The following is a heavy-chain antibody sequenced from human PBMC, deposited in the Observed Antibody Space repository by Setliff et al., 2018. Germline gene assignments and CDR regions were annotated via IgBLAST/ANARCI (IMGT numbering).Heavy chain of an antibody. Sequence: PGGSLRLSCAASRFTFSSYAMSWVRQAPGKGLEWVSAITVSGNTHYADSVKGRFTISRDNSKNTLSLQMDNLRAEDTATYYCAKCGRFAPSGWFQYVDSWAQGTLVTVSS. J-gene: IGHJ4*02. CDR2: ITVSGNT. V-gene: IGHV3-23*01. CDR1: RFTFSSYA. CDR3: AKCGRFAPSGWFQYVDS. D-gene: IGHD6-19*01.